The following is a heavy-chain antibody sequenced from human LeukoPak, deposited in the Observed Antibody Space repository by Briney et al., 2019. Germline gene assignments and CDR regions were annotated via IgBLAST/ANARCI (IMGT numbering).Heavy chain of an antibody. Sequence: PGGSLRLSCAPSGFTFGSYSMNWVRQAPGKGLEWVSYISSSSSTIYYADSVKGRFTISRDNAKNSLYLQMNSLRAEDTAVYYCARSPHIVVSDYWGQGTLVTVSS. CDR2: ISSSSSTI. V-gene: IGHV3-48*04. J-gene: IGHJ4*02. D-gene: IGHD2-21*01. CDR3: ARSPHIVVSDY. CDR1: GFTFGSYS.